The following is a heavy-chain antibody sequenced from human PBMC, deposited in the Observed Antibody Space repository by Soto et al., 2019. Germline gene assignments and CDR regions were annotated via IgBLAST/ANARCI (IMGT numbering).Heavy chain of an antibody. J-gene: IGHJ4*02. CDR2: ISGGGGST. D-gene: IGHD1-7*01. CDR1: GFTFSSYA. Sequence: PGGSLRLSCAASGFTFSSYAMSWVRQAPGKGLEWVSSISGGGGSTYYADSVKGRFTISRDNSKNTLFLQMNSLRAEDTAVYYCAKDIVNWNYPPVTYFDYWGQGTLVTVSS. CDR3: AKDIVNWNYPPVTYFDY. V-gene: IGHV3-23*01.